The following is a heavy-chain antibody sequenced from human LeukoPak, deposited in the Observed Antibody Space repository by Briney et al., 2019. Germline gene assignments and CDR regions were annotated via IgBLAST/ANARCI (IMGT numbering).Heavy chain of an antibody. CDR3: TTELTFGGPIDY. Sequence: GGSLRLSCAASGFTFSNAWMSWVRQAPGKGLEWVGHIKSNTDGGTTDYAAPVKGRFSISRDDSRDTLYLHMNSLKIEDTAVYYCTTELTFGGPIDYWGQGTLVTVSS. CDR2: IKSNTDGGTT. CDR1: GFTFSNAW. J-gene: IGHJ4*02. D-gene: IGHD3-16*01. V-gene: IGHV3-15*01.